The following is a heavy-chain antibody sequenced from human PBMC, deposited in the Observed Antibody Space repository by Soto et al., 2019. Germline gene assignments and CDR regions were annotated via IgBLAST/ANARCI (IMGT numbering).Heavy chain of an antibody. Sequence: SETLCLTCTVSVCSISSCCYYWGCIRQPPGKGLEWIGYIYYSGSTYYNPSLKSRVTISVDTSKNQFSLKLSSVTAEETAVYYCARDKNLSRANSLDYWGQGTLVTVSS. D-gene: IGHD2-2*01. V-gene: IGHV4-30-4*01. CDR3: ARDKNLSRANSLDY. CDR1: VCSISSCCYY. J-gene: IGHJ4*02. CDR2: IYYSGST.